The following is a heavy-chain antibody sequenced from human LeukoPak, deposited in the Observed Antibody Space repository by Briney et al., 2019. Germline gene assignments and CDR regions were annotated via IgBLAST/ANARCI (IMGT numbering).Heavy chain of an antibody. CDR2: MNPNSGNT. D-gene: IGHD1-26*01. Sequence: EASVKVSCKASGYTFTSNDINWVRQAPGQGLEWMGWMNPNSGNTAHAQKFQGRVTITRDTSISTAYLELSSLRSEDTAIYYCARDNSVGDNAWWFDPWGQGTLVTVSS. CDR3: ARDNSVGDNAWWFDP. CDR1: GYTFTSND. J-gene: IGHJ5*02. V-gene: IGHV1-8*03.